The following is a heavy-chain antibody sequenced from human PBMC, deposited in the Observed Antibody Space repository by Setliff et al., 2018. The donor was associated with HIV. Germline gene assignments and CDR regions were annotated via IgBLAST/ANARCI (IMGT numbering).Heavy chain of an antibody. CDR3: TRHAPGSDYGDAYYFDY. J-gene: IGHJ4*02. D-gene: IGHD4-17*01. Sequence: SETLSLTCTVSGYSISSGYYWGWIRQPPGKGLEWIGSMYHSGTAFHNPSLKSRVTISVDTSKKRFSLKLSSVTAADTAVYYCTRHAPGSDYGDAYYFDYWGQGRLVT. CDR2: MYHSGTA. V-gene: IGHV4-38-2*02. CDR1: GYSISSGYY.